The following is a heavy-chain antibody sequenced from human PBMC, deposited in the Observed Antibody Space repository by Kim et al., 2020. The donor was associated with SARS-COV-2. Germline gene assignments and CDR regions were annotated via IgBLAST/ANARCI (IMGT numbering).Heavy chain of an antibody. Sequence: NYAPGFQGRVTMTRDTSTSTVYLDLSGLRSEDTAVYYCAREGFMPRYYCDFWGQGTLVTVSS. D-gene: IGHD3-10*01. V-gene: IGHV1-46*01. CDR3: AREGFMPRYYCDF. J-gene: IGHJ4*02.